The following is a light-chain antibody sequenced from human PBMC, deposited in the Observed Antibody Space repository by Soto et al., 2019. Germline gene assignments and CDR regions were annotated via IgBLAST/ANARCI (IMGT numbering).Light chain of an antibody. V-gene: IGKV3-20*01. Sequence: EIALTQSACTLSSSPGERATLSWGASQSVSSSYLAWYQQKNGQAPRLLIYGASSRATGIPDRFIGSGYGTDFNLTISRLETEDFAVYYCQHYVTSLTTFGQGTKVDIK. CDR3: QHYVTSLTT. CDR1: QSVSSSY. J-gene: IGKJ1*01. CDR2: GAS.